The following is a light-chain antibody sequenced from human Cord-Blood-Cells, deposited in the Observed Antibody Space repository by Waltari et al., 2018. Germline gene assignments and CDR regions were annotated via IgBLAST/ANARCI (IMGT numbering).Light chain of an antibody. CDR2: AAS. CDR1: QGISRY. CDR3: QQLNSYPIT. V-gene: IGKV1-9*01. J-gene: IGKJ5*01. Sequence: DIQLTQSPSFLSASVGDRVTITCRASQGISRYLAWYQQKPGKAPKLPIYAASTLQSGVPSRFSGSGSVTEFTLTISSLQPEDFATYYCQQLNSYPITFGQGTRLEIK.